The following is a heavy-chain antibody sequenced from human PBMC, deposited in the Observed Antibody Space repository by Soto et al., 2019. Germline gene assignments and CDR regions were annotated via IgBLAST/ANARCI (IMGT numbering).Heavy chain of an antibody. V-gene: IGHV4-34*01. CDR3: ARPWVY. J-gene: IGHJ4*02. CDR1: GGSFSGYY. Sequence: QVQLQQWGAGLLKPSETLSLTCTVYGGSFSGYYWSWIRQAPGKGLEWIGEINHSGSTNYNPSLKSRVTISIDTSKNQVSLKLPSVTAADTAVYYCARPWVYWGQGTLVTVSS. CDR2: INHSGST.